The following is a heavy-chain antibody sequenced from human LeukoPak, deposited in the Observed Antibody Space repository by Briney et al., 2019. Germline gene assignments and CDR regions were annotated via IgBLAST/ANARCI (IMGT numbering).Heavy chain of an antibody. CDR1: GGSISSGDYY. V-gene: IGHV4-30-4*01. Sequence: SQTLSLTYTVSGGSISSGDYYWSWIRQPPGKGLEWIGYIYYSGSTYYNPSLKSRVTISVDTSKNQFSLKLSSVTAADTAVYYCARDCVAAAGTGYYFDYWGQGTLVTVSS. CDR2: IYYSGST. J-gene: IGHJ4*02. D-gene: IGHD6-13*01. CDR3: ARDCVAAAGTGYYFDY.